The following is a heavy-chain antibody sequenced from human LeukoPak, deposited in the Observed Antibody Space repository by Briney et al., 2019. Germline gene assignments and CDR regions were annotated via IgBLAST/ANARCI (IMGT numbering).Heavy chain of an antibody. J-gene: IGHJ3*02. Sequence: GGSLRLSCAASGFTFSSYSMNWVRQAPGKGLEWVSSISSSSSYIYYADSVKGRFTISRDNAKNSLYLQMNSLRAEDTAVYYCAKSVVVTANPRAFDIWGQGTMVTVSS. CDR3: AKSVVVTANPRAFDI. CDR2: ISSSSSYI. V-gene: IGHV3-21*01. CDR1: GFTFSSYS. D-gene: IGHD2-21*02.